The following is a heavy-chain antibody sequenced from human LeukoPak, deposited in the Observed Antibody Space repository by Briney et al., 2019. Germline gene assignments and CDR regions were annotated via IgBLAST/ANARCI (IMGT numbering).Heavy chain of an antibody. D-gene: IGHD2-15*01. Sequence: ASVKVSCKASGYTFTGYYMHWVRQAPGQGLEWMGWINPNSGGINYAQKFQGRVTMTRDTSISTAYMELSRLRSDDTAVYYCARTYCSGGSCHRTLENWFDPWGQGTLVTVSS. J-gene: IGHJ5*02. V-gene: IGHV1-2*02. CDR3: ARTYCSGGSCHRTLENWFDP. CDR2: INPNSGGI. CDR1: GYTFTGYY.